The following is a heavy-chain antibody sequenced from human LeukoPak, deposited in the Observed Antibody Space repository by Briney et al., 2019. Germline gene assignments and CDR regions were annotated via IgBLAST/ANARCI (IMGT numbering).Heavy chain of an antibody. J-gene: IGHJ5*01. Sequence: SETLSLTCTVSGGSLSSYYWSWIRQPPGKGLEWIGYIYYSGSTNYNPSLKSRVTISVDTSKNQFSLKLSSVTAADTAVYYCARDVRTWELRGGWFDSWGQGTLVTVSS. CDR2: IYYSGST. CDR1: GGSLSSYY. V-gene: IGHV4-59*01. CDR3: ARDVRTWELRGGWFDS. D-gene: IGHD1-26*01.